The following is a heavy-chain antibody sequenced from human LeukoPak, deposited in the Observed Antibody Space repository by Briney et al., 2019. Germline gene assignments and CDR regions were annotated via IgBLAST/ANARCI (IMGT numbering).Heavy chain of an antibody. D-gene: IGHD6-6*01. CDR3: ARRSSSWDAFDI. V-gene: IGHV4-39*01. CDR1: GGSISSSSYY. CDR2: LYYSGST. J-gene: IGHJ3*02. Sequence: KTSETLSLTCTVSGGSISSSSYYWGCIRQPPGKGLEWIGSLYYSGSTYYNPSLKSRVTISVDTSKNQFSLKLGSVTAADTAVYYCARRSSSWDAFDIWGRGTMVTVSS.